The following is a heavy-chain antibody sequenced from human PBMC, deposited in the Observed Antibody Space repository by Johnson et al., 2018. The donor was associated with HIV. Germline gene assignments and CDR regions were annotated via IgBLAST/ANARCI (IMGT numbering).Heavy chain of an antibody. Sequence: VQLVESGGGVVRPGGSLRLSCGASGFTFDEYAMSWVRQGPGKGLEWVSGINWNCGSTGYVDSVKGRFTISRDDAKNLLFLQMNSLTADDTAVYYCGRGGRVVMEDVFGIWGQGTMVTVSS. V-gene: IGHV3-20*04. CDR1: GFTFDEYA. CDR2: INWNCGST. D-gene: IGHD3-3*01. CDR3: GRGGRVVMEDVFGI. J-gene: IGHJ3*02.